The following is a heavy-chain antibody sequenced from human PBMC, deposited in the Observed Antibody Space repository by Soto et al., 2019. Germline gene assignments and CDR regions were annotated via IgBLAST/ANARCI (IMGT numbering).Heavy chain of an antibody. V-gene: IGHV3-23*01. CDR2: ISGSGDTT. D-gene: IGHD2-2*01. Sequence: PGGSLRLSCAASGFTFSTYAMSWVRQAPGKGLEWVSAISGSGDTTYYANSVKGRFTISRDNSKNTLYLQMNSLRAEDTAVYYCARDCSTSCYPISYNWFDPWGQGTLVTVSS. CDR1: GFTFSTYA. CDR3: ARDCSTSCYPISYNWFDP. J-gene: IGHJ5*02.